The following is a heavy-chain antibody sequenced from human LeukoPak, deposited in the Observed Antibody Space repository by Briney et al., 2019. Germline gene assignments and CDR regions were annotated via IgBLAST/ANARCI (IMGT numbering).Heavy chain of an antibody. D-gene: IGHD5-24*01. CDR2: INHSGST. CDR3: ARTRDGYNLDAFDI. J-gene: IGHJ3*02. CDR1: GGAFSGYY. Sequence: PSETLSLTCAVYGGAFSGYYWSWIRQPPGKGLEWIGEINHSGSTNYNPSLKSRVTISVDTSKNQFSLNLSSVTAADTAVYYCARTRDGYNLDAFDIWGQGTMVTVSS. V-gene: IGHV4-34*01.